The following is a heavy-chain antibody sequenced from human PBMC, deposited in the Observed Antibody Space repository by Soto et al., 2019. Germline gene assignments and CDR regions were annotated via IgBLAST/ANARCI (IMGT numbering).Heavy chain of an antibody. CDR2: IYYSGST. J-gene: IGHJ5*02. CDR3: ARHINDYGDYPDWFDP. CDR1: GGSISSSSYY. Sequence: QLQLQESGPGLVKPSETLSLTCTVSGGSISSSSYYWGWIRQPPGKGLEWIGSIYYSGSTYYNPSLKSRVTISVDTSKNQFSLKLSSVTAADTAVYYCARHINDYGDYPDWFDPWGQGTLVTVSS. D-gene: IGHD4-17*01. V-gene: IGHV4-39*01.